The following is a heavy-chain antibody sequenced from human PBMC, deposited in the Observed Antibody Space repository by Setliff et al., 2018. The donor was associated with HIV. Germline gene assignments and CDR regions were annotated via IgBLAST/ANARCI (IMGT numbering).Heavy chain of an antibody. CDR1: GDTFSNYA. CDR3: ARDHGIAVAGT. V-gene: IGHV1-3*01. J-gene: IGHJ5*02. Sequence: ASVKVSCKASGDTFSNYAIAWVRQAPGQGLEWMGWINAGNGNTKYSQKFQGRVTITTDESTSTAYMELSSLRSEDTAVYYCARDHGIAVAGTWGQGTLVTVSS. CDR2: INAGNGNT. D-gene: IGHD6-19*01.